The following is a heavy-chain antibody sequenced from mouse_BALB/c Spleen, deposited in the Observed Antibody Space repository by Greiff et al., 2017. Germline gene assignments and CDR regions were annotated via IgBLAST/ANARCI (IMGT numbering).Heavy chain of an antibody. CDR3: AREGENMITTREEFAY. Sequence: VQLQQSGAELVRPGSSVKISCKASGYAFSSYWMNWVKQRPGQGLEWIGQIYPGDGDTNYNGKFKGKATLTADKSSSTAYMQLSSLTSEDSAVYFCAREGENMITTREEFAYWGQGTLVTVSA. J-gene: IGHJ3*01. CDR1: GYAFSSYW. CDR2: IYPGDGDT. V-gene: IGHV1-80*01. D-gene: IGHD2-4*01.